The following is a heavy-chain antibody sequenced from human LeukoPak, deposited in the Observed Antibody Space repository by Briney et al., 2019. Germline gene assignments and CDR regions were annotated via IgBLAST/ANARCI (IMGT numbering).Heavy chain of an antibody. Sequence: HRASVKVSCKASGYTFTSYGISWVRQAPGQGLEWMGWISAYNGNTNYAQKFQGWVTMTRDTSISTAYMELSRLRSDDTAVYYCARDMTTVTTAYYYGMDVWGQGTTVTVSS. J-gene: IGHJ6*02. CDR1: GYTFTSYG. CDR3: ARDMTTVTTAYYYGMDV. V-gene: IGHV1-18*01. CDR2: ISAYNGNT. D-gene: IGHD4-17*01.